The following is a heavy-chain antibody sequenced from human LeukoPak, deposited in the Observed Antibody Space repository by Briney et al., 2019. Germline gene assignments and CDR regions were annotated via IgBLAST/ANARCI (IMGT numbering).Heavy chain of an antibody. CDR3: ARRPHGYYDSSGSQVGYFDY. V-gene: IGHV4-59*01. J-gene: IGHJ4*02. Sequence: SETLSLTCTVSGGSISTYYWSWIRQPPGKGLEWIGYIFNSGSTNYNPSLKSRVTISVDTSKNQFSLKLSSVTAADTAVYYCARRPHGYYDSSGSQVGYFDYWGQGTLVTVSS. D-gene: IGHD3-22*01. CDR2: IFNSGST. CDR1: GGSISTYY.